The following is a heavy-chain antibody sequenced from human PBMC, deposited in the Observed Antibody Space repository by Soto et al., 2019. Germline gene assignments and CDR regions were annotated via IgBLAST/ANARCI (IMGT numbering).Heavy chain of an antibody. CDR1: GYTFTSYG. J-gene: IGHJ5*02. Sequence: QVQLVQSGSEVKQTGASVKVSCKTSGYTFTSYGISWLRQAPGQGLEWLGWISPQTGDKKFTQKVQGRLTLTTDTSTKTAYMELRSLGSDDTAVYYCARDQVAVTGTDNWFDPWGQGTPVSVSA. CDR3: ARDQVAVTGTDNWFDP. CDR2: ISPQTGDK. V-gene: IGHV1-18*04. D-gene: IGHD2-21*02.